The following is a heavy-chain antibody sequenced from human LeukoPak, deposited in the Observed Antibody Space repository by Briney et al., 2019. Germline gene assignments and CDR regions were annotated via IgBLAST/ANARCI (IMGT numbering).Heavy chain of an antibody. CDR3: ATSYYYDSSGYYYFDY. J-gene: IGHJ4*02. CDR2: IDHSGST. V-gene: IGHV4-38-2*02. CDR1: GYSISSGYY. Sequence: SETLSLTCTVSGYSISSGYYWGWIRQPPGQGLEWTGSIDHSGSTYYNPSLKSRITISVDTSKNQFSLKLGSVTAADTAVYYCATSYYYDSSGYYYFDYWGQGTLVTVSS. D-gene: IGHD3-22*01.